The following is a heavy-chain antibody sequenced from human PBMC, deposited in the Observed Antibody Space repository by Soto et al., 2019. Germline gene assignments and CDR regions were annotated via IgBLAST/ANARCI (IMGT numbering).Heavy chain of an antibody. J-gene: IGHJ6*02. CDR3: ARIKWGLDYYSGMDV. V-gene: IGHV1-2*02. D-gene: IGHD1-26*01. CDR2: INPKTAAT. CDR1: GYTFSDYF. Sequence: QVQLVQSGAEVRKSGASVKVSCKASGYTFSDYFIQWLRQAPGQGLEWVAWINPKTAATNYAKKFQDRVTVTSDTSFSTAYLELTRLRPDDTVLYYCARIKWGLDYYSGMDVWGQGTAVIVSS.